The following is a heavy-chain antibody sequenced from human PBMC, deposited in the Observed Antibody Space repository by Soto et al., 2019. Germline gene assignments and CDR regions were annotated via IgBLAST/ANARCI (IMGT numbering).Heavy chain of an antibody. CDR3: ATAVTAGTYYNYGLDV. J-gene: IGHJ6*02. Sequence: QVHLVQSGAEVKKPGSSVNISCKASGGTFGTYGLNWVRQFPGQGLEWMGGIIPASDTENYAQKFQGRVTLTAAKPTNMAHMQMTSLTSDDTAVYYCATAVTAGTYYNYGLDVWGQGTTVTVS. D-gene: IGHD2-21*02. V-gene: IGHV1-69*14. CDR2: IIPASDTE. CDR1: GGTFGTYG.